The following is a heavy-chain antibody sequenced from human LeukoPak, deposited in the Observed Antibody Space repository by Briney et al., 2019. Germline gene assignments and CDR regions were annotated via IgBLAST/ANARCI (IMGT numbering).Heavy chain of an antibody. CDR3: AKDGVGANDY. CDR1: GFTFSSYA. V-gene: IGHV3-23*01. CDR2: ISGSGGST. Sequence: SGGSLRLSCAASGFTFSSYAMSWVRQAPGKGLEWVSAISGSGGSTYYADSVKGRFAISRDNSKNTLYLQMNSLRAEGTAVYYCAKDGVGANDYWGQGTLVTVSS. D-gene: IGHD1-26*01. J-gene: IGHJ4*02.